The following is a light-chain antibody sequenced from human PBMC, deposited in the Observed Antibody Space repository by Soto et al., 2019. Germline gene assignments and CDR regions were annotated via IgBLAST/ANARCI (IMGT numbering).Light chain of an antibody. Sequence: DIQMTQSPSSLSASVGDRVTITCQASQDISNYLNWYQQKPGKAPKLLIYDASNLETCVPSRFSGSGSGTDFTFTISSLQPEDIATYYCQQYDNLPPFGGGTKVEIK. J-gene: IGKJ4*01. V-gene: IGKV1-33*01. CDR1: QDISNY. CDR3: QQYDNLPP. CDR2: DAS.